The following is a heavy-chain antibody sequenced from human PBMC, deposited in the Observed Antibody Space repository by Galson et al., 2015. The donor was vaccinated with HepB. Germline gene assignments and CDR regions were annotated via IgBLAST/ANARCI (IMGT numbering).Heavy chain of an antibody. D-gene: IGHD3/OR15-3a*01. Sequence: CAISGDSVSSNSAAWNWIRQSPSRGLEWLGRTYYRYKWYTDYALSVKSRITVNPDTSKNQFSLQLNSVPPADTAVYYCARSSGLIDYWGQGTLVTVPS. CDR2: TYYRYKWYT. CDR1: GDSVSSNSAA. J-gene: IGHJ4*02. CDR3: ARSSGLIDY. V-gene: IGHV6-1*01.